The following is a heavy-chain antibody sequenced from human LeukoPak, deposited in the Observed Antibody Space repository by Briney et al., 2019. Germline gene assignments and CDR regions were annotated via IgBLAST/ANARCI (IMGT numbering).Heavy chain of an antibody. Sequence: KSSETLSLTCTVSGGSISSSSYYWGWIRQPPGKGLEWIGSIYYSGSTNYNPSLKSRVTMSVDTSKNQFSLKLSSVTAADTAVYYCARVGYSSGQFDYWGQGTLVTVSS. V-gene: IGHV4-39*07. CDR2: IYYSGST. D-gene: IGHD6-19*01. CDR3: ARVGYSSGQFDY. J-gene: IGHJ4*02. CDR1: GGSISSSSYY.